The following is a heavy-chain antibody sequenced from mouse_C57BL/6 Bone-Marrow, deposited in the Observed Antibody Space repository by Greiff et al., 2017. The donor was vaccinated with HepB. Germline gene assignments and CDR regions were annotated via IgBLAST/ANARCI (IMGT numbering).Heavy chain of an antibody. Sequence: QVQLQQPGAELVKPGASVKLSCKASGYTFTSYWMHWVKQRPGQGLEWIGMIHPNSGSTNYNEKFKSKATLTVDKSSSTAYMQLSSLTSEDSAVYYCARFAPIYDGYYSWFAYWGQGTLVTVSA. CDR2: IHPNSGST. D-gene: IGHD2-3*01. CDR3: ARFAPIYDGYYSWFAY. CDR1: GYTFTSYW. J-gene: IGHJ3*01. V-gene: IGHV1-64*01.